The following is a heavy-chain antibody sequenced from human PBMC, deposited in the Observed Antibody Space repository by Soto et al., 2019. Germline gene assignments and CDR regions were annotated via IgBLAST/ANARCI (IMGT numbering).Heavy chain of an antibody. Sequence: EVQLVESGGGLVQPGGSLRLSCAASGFTFSSYWMSWVRQAPGKGLEWVANIKQDGSEKYYVDSVKGRFTISRDNAKNSLYLQMNSLRAEDTAVYYCARDRHGSVLRYFAWLLHTYYFDYWGQGTLVTVSS. J-gene: IGHJ4*02. D-gene: IGHD3-9*01. CDR2: IKQDGSEK. CDR1: GFTFSSYW. V-gene: IGHV3-7*05. CDR3: ARDRHGSVLRYFAWLLHTYYFDY.